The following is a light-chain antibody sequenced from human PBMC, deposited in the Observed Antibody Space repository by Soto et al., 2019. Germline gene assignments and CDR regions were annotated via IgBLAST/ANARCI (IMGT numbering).Light chain of an antibody. CDR2: GAS. CDR3: QQYNNWPPIT. Sequence: ETVMTQSPATLSVSPGEGATLSCRASQSVSINLSWYQQKPGQAPRLLIYGASTRATGIPARFSGSGSGTEFTLTISSLQSEDFAVYYCQQYNNWPPITFGQGTRLEIK. V-gene: IGKV3-15*01. CDR1: QSVSIN. J-gene: IGKJ5*01.